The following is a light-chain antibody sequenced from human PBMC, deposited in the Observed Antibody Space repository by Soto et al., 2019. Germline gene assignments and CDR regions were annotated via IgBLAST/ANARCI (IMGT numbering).Light chain of an antibody. CDR3: QQYNNWPLWT. Sequence: EIVMTQSPDPLSVSPGERATLSCRASQSVNSKLAWYQQKPGQAPRLLIYGASTRATDIPARFSGSGSGTEFTLTISSLQSEDFAVYFCQQYNNWPLWTFGQGTKVEIK. J-gene: IGKJ1*01. V-gene: IGKV3-15*01. CDR1: QSVNSK. CDR2: GAS.